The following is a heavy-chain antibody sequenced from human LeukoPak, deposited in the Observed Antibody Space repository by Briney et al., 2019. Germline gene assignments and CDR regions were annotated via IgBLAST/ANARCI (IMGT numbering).Heavy chain of an antibody. J-gene: IGHJ3*02. Sequence: SETLSLTCTVSGGSISSSSYYWGWIRQPPGKGLEWIGSIYYSGSAYYNPSLKSRVTISVDTSKNQFSLKLSSVTPADTAVYYCATFLFSSSGAFDIWGQGTMVTVSS. CDR3: ATFLFSSSGAFDI. D-gene: IGHD6-6*01. CDR2: IYYSGSA. CDR1: GGSISSSSYY. V-gene: IGHV4-39*01.